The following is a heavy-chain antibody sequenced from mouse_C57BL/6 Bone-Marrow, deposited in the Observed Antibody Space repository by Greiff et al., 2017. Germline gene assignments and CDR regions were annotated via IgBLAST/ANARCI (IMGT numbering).Heavy chain of an antibody. CDR2: IDPEDGDT. Sequence: VQLQQSGAELVRPGASVKLSCTASGFNIKDYYMHWVKQRPEQGLEWIGRIDPEDGDTEYAPKFQGKATMTADTSSNTAYLQLSSLTSEDTAVYYCTYYYGSSRWFAYWGQGTLVTVSA. J-gene: IGHJ3*01. V-gene: IGHV14-1*01. CDR1: GFNIKDYY. D-gene: IGHD1-1*01. CDR3: TYYYGSSRWFAY.